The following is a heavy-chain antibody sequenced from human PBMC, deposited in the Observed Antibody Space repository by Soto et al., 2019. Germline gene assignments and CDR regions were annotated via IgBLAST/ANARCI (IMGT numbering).Heavy chain of an antibody. J-gene: IGHJ4*02. D-gene: IGHD3-22*01. Sequence: ESGPTLVNPTQTLTLTCTFSGFSLSTSGVGVGWIRQPPGKALEWLALIYWNDDKRYSPSLKSRLTITKDTSKNQVVLTMTNMDPVDTATYYCAHRRLVRSYYDSSGYSPFFDYWGQGTLVTVSS. CDR2: IYWNDDK. CDR1: GFSLSTSGVG. CDR3: AHRRLVRSYYDSSGYSPFFDY. V-gene: IGHV2-5*01.